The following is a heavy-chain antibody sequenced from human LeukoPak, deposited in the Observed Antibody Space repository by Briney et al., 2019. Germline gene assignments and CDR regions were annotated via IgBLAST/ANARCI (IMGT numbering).Heavy chain of an antibody. Sequence: SETLSLTCTVSGGSISRYYWRWIRQPPGKGLEWIGYIYTSGSTHYNPSLKSRITMSVDTSKNQFSLKLNSVTAADTAVYYCARHRRGSGVDYWGQGTLVTVSS. D-gene: IGHD3-10*01. CDR1: GGSISRYY. J-gene: IGHJ4*02. CDR3: ARHRRGSGVDY. V-gene: IGHV4-4*09. CDR2: IYTSGST.